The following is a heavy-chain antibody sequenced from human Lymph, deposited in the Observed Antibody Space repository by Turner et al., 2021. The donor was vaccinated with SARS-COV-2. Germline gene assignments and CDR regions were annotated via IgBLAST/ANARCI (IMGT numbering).Heavy chain of an antibody. Sequence: QVQLVESGGGVVQPGRSLRLACAASGFTFSSYGMHWVRQAPGKGLEWGAVISYDGSNKYYADSVKGRFTISRDNSKNTLYLQMNSLRAEDTAVYYCAKVRSIFGVVIGGMDVWGQGTTVTVSS. CDR3: AKVRSIFGVVIGGMDV. J-gene: IGHJ6*02. CDR1: GFTFSSYG. D-gene: IGHD3-3*01. CDR2: ISYDGSNK. V-gene: IGHV3-30*18.